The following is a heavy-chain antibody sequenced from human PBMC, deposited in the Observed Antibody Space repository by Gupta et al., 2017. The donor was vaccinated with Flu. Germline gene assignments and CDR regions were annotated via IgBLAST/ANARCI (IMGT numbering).Heavy chain of an antibody. V-gene: IGHV1-2*06. J-gene: IGHJ4*02. CDR1: GYTFTKYY. CDR3: ARIVGTEKIEPVDY. D-gene: IGHD1-26*01. Sequence: QVQLVQSGAEVKNPGASVKVSCKASGYTFTKYYMHWVRQAPGQGLEWMGRINPNGGGTNYAQKFQGRVTMTTDTSISTAYMELSRLRSDDTALYYCARIVGTEKIEPVDYWGQGTLVTVSS. CDR2: INPNGGGT.